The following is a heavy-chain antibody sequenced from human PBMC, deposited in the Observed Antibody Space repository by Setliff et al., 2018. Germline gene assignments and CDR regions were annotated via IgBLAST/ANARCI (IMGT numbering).Heavy chain of an antibody. V-gene: IGHV1-18*01. CDR1: GGTFSSYA. CDR2: ISAYNGNT. D-gene: IGHD1-26*01. CDR3: ARVKVIVGATPRTYYMDV. Sequence: ASVKVSCKASGGTFSSYAISWVRQAPGQGLEWMGWISAYNGNTNYAQKLQGRVTMTTDTSTSTAYMELRSLRSEDTAVYYCARVKVIVGATPRTYYMDVWGKGTTVTVSS. J-gene: IGHJ6*03.